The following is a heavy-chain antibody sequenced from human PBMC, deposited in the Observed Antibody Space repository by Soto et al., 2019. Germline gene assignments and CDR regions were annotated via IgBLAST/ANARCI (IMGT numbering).Heavy chain of an antibody. J-gene: IGHJ4*02. D-gene: IGHD1-26*01. V-gene: IGHV3-30-3*01. CDR2: ISYDGSNK. Sequence: PGGSLRLSCAASGFTCSSYAMHWVRQAPGKGLEWVAVISYDGSNKYYADSVKGRFTISRDNSKNTLYLQMNSLRAEDTAVYYCARDRRGSYPFDYWGQGTLVTVSS. CDR1: GFTCSSYA. CDR3: ARDRRGSYPFDY.